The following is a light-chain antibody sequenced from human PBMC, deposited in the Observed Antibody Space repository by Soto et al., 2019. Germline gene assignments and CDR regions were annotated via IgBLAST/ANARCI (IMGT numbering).Light chain of an antibody. J-gene: IGKJ1*01. V-gene: IGKV2-28*01. CDR3: MQALQTPPT. CDR2: LGS. Sequence: DIVMTQSPLSLPVTPGEPASISCRSSQSLLHSQGNNYLDWDLQKPGQSPQLLIYLGSNRASGVHDRFSGSGSGTDFTLKISRGEAEDGGVYYCMQALQTPPTFGQGTKVEIK. CDR1: QSLLHSQGNNY.